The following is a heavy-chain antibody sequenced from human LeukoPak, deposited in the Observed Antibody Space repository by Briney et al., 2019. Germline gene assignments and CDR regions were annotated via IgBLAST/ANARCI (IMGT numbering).Heavy chain of an antibody. D-gene: IGHD3-10*01. CDR1: GFTFSSYW. Sequence: GGSLRLSCAASGFTFSSYWMSWVRQAPGKGLKGVANVKQDGSEKYYVDSVKGRFTISRDNAKNSLYLQMNSLRAEDTAVYYCASWSGRFGELFNWFDPWGQGTLVTVSS. V-gene: IGHV3-7*01. CDR2: VKQDGSEK. CDR3: ASWSGRFGELFNWFDP. J-gene: IGHJ5*02.